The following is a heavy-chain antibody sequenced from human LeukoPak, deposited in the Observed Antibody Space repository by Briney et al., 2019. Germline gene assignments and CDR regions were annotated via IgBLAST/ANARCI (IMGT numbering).Heavy chain of an antibody. CDR3: ARRHYGSGSHFDY. Sequence: ASVKVSCKASGYTFTGYYMHWVRQAPGQGPEWMGWINPNSGGTNYAQKFQGRVTMTRDTSISTAYMELSRLRSDDTAVYYCARRHYGSGSHFDYWGKGTLVTVSS. J-gene: IGHJ4*02. D-gene: IGHD3-10*01. CDR2: INPNSGGT. V-gene: IGHV1-2*02. CDR1: GYTFTGYY.